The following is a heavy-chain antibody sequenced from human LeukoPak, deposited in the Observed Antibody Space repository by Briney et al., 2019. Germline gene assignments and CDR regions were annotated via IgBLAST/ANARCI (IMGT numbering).Heavy chain of an antibody. CDR1: GFTFSSYA. J-gene: IGHJ4*02. Sequence: GGSLRLSCAASGFTFSSYAMHWVRQAPGKGLEYVSGISTNGGSTYYANSVKGRFTISRDNSENTLYLQMGSLGAEDMAVYYCARGFYFEARLDYWGQGTLVTVSS. D-gene: IGHD3-9*01. CDR3: ARGFYFEARLDY. V-gene: IGHV3-64*01. CDR2: ISTNGGST.